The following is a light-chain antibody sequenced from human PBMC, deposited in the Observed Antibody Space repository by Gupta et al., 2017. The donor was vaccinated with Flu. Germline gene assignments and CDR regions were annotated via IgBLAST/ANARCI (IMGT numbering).Light chain of an antibody. CDR2: AVT. CDR1: SSDVGGYNY. J-gene: IGLJ1*01. Sequence: QSALTQPASVSGSPGQSITISCTGTSSDVGGYNYVSWYQQHPGKAPKLLIYAVTDRPSGVSNRFSGSKSGNTASLTISGLQAEDEADYYCNSHTGNSPHVFGTGTKVTVL. CDR3: NSHTGNSPHV. V-gene: IGLV2-14*01.